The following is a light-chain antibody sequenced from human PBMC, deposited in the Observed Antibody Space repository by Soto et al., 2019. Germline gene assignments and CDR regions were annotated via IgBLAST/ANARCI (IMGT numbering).Light chain of an antibody. Sequence: EIVLTQSPGTLSLSPGERATLSCRASQTVSSSFLAWYQQRPGQAPSLLIYGASNRATGIPDRFSGSGSGTDFTLTISRLEPADFAVYYCQQYGSSPLTFGQGTKVEIK. J-gene: IGKJ1*01. V-gene: IGKV3-20*01. CDR3: QQYGSSPLT. CDR2: GAS. CDR1: QTVSSSF.